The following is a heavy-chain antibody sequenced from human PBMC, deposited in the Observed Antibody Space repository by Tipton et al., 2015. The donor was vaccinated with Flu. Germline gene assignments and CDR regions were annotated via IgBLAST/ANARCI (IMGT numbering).Heavy chain of an antibody. CDR3: ASQVAAGPPADS. J-gene: IGHJ4*02. Sequence: QVQLVQSGAEVKKPGASVKVSCKAYGYSFTTYGIGWVRQAPGQGLEWMGWISGYNAKTNYAQKLQGRVTMTTDTSTSTAYMELRSLRSDDTAVYYCASQVAAGPPADSWGQGTLVTVSS. D-gene: IGHD6-13*01. CDR1: GYSFTTYG. V-gene: IGHV1-18*01. CDR2: ISGYNAKT.